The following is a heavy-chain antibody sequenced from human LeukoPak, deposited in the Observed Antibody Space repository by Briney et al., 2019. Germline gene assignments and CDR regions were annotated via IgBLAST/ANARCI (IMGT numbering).Heavy chain of an antibody. CDR2: ISAYNGNT. V-gene: IGHV1-18*04. J-gene: IGHJ6*03. Sequence: GASVKVSCKASGYTFTDYYMHWVRQAPGQGLEWMGWISAYNGNTNYAQKLQGRVTMTTDTSTSTDYMELRSLRSDDTAVYYCARSAYYDFWSGYYANYYYYYMDVWGKGTTVTVSS. CDR1: GYTFTDYY. D-gene: IGHD3-3*01. CDR3: ARSAYYDFWSGYYANYYYYYMDV.